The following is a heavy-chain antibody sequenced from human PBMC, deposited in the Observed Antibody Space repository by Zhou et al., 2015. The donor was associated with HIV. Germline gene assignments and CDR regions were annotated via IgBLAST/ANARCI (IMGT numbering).Heavy chain of an antibody. J-gene: IGHJ6*02. CDR2: IGVVDDT. D-gene: IGHD6-6*01. V-gene: IGHV3-13*01. CDR1: GFTFSNYD. CDR3: ARLGAGQSSSPERGMDV. Sequence: VQLVGVWGEAWYSLGGSLRLSCEASGFTFSNYDMEWVRQPTGKGLEWVSGIGVVDDTYYSDSVKGRFTISRENAKNSLYLQMNSLRAGDTAVYYCARLGAGQSSSPERGMDVWGQGTTVTVSS.